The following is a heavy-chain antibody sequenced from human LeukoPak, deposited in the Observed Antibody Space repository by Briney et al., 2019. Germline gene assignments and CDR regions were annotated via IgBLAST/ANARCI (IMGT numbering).Heavy chain of an antibody. CDR3: ARLDQMATITAPSFFDY. J-gene: IGHJ4*02. Sequence: GESLKISCKGSAYSFTSYWIGWVRQMSGKGLEWMGLFYPGDSDNRYSPSFQGQGTDSGDKSISTAYLQWTRLRASDTAMYYCARLDQMATITAPSFFDYWGQGTLVTVSS. CDR1: AYSFTSYW. CDR2: FYPGDSDN. D-gene: IGHD5-24*01. V-gene: IGHV5-51*01.